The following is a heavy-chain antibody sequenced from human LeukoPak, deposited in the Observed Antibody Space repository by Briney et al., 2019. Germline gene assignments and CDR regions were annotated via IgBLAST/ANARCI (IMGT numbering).Heavy chain of an antibody. D-gene: IGHD5-12*01. CDR3: ARIPYGYSGYEYYFDY. CDR2: IYYSGST. V-gene: IGHV4-39*07. CDR1: GGSISSSGYY. Sequence: SETLSLTCTVSGGSISSSGYYWGWIRQPPGKGLEWIGSIYYSGSTYYNPSLKSRVTISVDTSKKQFSLKLSSVTAADTAVYYCARIPYGYSGYEYYFDYWGQGTLVTASS. J-gene: IGHJ4*02.